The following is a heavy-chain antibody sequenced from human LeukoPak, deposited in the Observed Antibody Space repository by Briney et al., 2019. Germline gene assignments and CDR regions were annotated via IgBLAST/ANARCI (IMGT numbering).Heavy chain of an antibody. Sequence: GGSLRLSCVASGFTFSNYAMNWVRQAPGKGLEWVSAINGNGDSTYYADSVKGRFTISRDNSKNTLYLQMNSLRAEDTAVYYCARVVGSGSYPIDWFDPWGQGTLVTVSS. D-gene: IGHD3-10*01. J-gene: IGHJ5*02. CDR1: GFTFSNYA. CDR2: INGNGDST. V-gene: IGHV3-23*01. CDR3: ARVVGSGSYPIDWFDP.